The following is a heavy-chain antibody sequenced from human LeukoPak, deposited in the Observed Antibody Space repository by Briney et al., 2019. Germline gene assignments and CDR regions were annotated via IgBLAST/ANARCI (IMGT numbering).Heavy chain of an antibody. CDR2: IYPGDSDT. Sequence: HGESLKISCKGSGYSFTSYWIGWVRQMPGKGLEWMGIIYPGDSDTRYSPSFQGQVTISADKSISTAYLQWSSLKASDTAMYYCARVGGSFPKYNWFDPWGQGTQVTVSS. CDR1: GYSFTSYW. CDR3: ARVGGSFPKYNWFDP. V-gene: IGHV5-51*01. D-gene: IGHD1-26*01. J-gene: IGHJ5*02.